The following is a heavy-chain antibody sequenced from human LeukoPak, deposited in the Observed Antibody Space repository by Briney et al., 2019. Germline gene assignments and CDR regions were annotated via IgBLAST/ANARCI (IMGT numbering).Heavy chain of an antibody. CDR1: GGSISSYY. CDR2: IYYSGST. CDR3: ARGLYSSSWPDAFDI. V-gene: IGHV4-59*01. D-gene: IGHD6-13*01. Sequence: SETLSLTCTVSGGSISSYYWSWIRQPPGKGLEWIGYIYYSGSTNYNPSLKSRVTISVDTSKNQFSLKLSSVIAADTAVYYCARGLYSSSWPDAFDIWGQGTMVTVSS. J-gene: IGHJ3*02.